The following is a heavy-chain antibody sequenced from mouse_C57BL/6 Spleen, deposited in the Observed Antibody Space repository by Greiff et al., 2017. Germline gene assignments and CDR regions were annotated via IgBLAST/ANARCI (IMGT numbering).Heavy chain of an antibody. J-gene: IGHJ2*01. D-gene: IGHD2-5*01. V-gene: IGHV1-76*01. Sequence: VQLQQSGAELVRPGASVKLSCKASGYTFTDYYINWVKQRPGQGLEWIARIYPGSGNTYYNGKFKGKATLTAEKSSSTAYMQLSSLTSEDSAVYFCTREPYSNYVGYYFDYWGQGTTLTVSA. CDR2: IYPGSGNT. CDR3: TREPYSNYVGYYFDY. CDR1: GYTFTDYY.